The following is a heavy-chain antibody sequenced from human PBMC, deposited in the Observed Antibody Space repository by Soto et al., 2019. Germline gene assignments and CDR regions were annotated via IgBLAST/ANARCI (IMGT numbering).Heavy chain of an antibody. D-gene: IGHD4-17*01. CDR1: GGSISSSSYY. CDR3: ARHEDEDYGDYGGMDV. CDR2: IYYSGST. V-gene: IGHV4-39*01. Sequence: QLQLQESGPGLVKPSETLSLTCTVSGGSISSSSYYWGWIRQPPGKGLEWIGSIYYSGSTYYNPSLKSRVTISVDTSKNQFSLKLSSVTAADTAVYYCARHEDEDYGDYGGMDVWGQGTTVTVSS. J-gene: IGHJ6*02.